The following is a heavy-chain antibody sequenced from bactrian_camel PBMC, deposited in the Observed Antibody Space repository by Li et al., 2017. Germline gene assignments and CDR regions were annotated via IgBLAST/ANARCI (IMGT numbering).Heavy chain of an antibody. CDR2: IYRRNGMT. D-gene: IGHD4*01. V-gene: IGHV3-3*01. Sequence: HVQLVESGGGSVQAGGSLRLSCRADANTYSTNCMAWFRRPVGKEREGVAAIYRRNGMTYYGDSVRGRFTISKDNAKNTLYLEMTALKPEDTAMYSCAAAKIWVRDRCDIPTILTWVQSGYWGQGTQVTVS. CDR3: AAAKIWVRDRCDIPTILTWVQSGY. J-gene: IGHJ6*01. CDR1: ANTYSTNC.